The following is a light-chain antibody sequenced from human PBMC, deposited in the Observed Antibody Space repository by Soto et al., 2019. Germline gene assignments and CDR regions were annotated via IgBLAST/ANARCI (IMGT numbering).Light chain of an antibody. Sequence: PQSPGTLSSSPGERATLSCRASQSVSSNYLAWYRPKPGQAHRLLFYGASTGATGLPARFSGSGSGTEGTLTINSLQAEDGAVDYGQQYYNWHRTVGQGTRLEIK. V-gene: IGKV3-15*01. CDR1: QSVSSN. CDR3: QQYYNWHRT. J-gene: IGKJ5*01. CDR2: GAS.